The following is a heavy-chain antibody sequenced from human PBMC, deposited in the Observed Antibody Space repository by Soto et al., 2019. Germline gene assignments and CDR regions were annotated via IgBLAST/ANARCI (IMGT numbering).Heavy chain of an antibody. J-gene: IGHJ4*02. D-gene: IGHD6-19*01. Sequence: GGSLRLSCVGSGYTFEYNGMTWVRQAPGKGLEWVSHISEGGTTIYYSDSVKGRFTVSRDDAKNSLYLQMNSLRVADTAVYYCVREGSAWSRGYWGQGTLVTVSS. V-gene: IGHV3-11*01. CDR3: VREGSAWSRGY. CDR1: GYTFEYNG. CDR2: ISEGGTTI.